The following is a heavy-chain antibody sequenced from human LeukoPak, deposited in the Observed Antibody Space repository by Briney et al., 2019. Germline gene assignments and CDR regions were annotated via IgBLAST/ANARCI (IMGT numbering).Heavy chain of an antibody. J-gene: IGHJ6*03. CDR1: GYTFTSYG. CDR3: ARDPGYSYGFGYYYYYMDV. D-gene: IGHD5-18*01. V-gene: IGHV1-18*01. Sequence: EASVKVSCRASGYTFTSYGISWVRQAPGQGLEWMGWISAYNGNTNYAQKLQGRVTMTTDTSTSTAYMELRSLRSDDTAVYYCARDPGYSYGFGYYYYYMDVWGKGTTVTISS. CDR2: ISAYNGNT.